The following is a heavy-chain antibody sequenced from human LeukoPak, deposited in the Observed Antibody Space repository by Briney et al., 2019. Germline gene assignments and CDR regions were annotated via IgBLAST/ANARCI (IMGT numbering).Heavy chain of an antibody. Sequence: SETLSLTCTVSGDSISGSNYHWGWIRQPPGKGLEWLGTVHHTGRAFYNPSLRGRTTVSVDTSKNEFSLKLSSVTAADTAVYYCARRQPGGKFDPWGQGTLVTVSS. CDR2: VHHTGRA. V-gene: IGHV4-39*07. CDR1: GDSISGSNYH. J-gene: IGHJ5*02. CDR3: ARRQPGGKFDP. D-gene: IGHD1-26*01.